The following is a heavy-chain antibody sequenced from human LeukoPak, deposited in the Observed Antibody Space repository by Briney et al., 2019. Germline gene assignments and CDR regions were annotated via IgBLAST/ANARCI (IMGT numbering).Heavy chain of an antibody. J-gene: IGHJ4*02. V-gene: IGHV3-33*01. CDR2: ISYDGSDK. CDR3: VRLGSGWFMDY. D-gene: IGHD6-19*01. CDR1: GFTFSSYG. Sequence: GGSLRLSCVASGFTFSSYGMHWVRQAPGKGLEGVAVISYDGSDKYYADSVKDRFTISRDNSKHTLYLQMNSMRGDDTAVYYCVRLGSGWFMDYWGQGTLVTVSS.